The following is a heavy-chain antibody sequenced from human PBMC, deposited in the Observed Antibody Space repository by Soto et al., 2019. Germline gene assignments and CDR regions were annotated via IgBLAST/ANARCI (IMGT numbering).Heavy chain of an antibody. CDR1: GFIFNEYG. V-gene: IGHV3-33*03. CDR3: ARWGCSGSNCNLNQRSFDL. CDR2: IWYDGSNK. J-gene: IGHJ4*02. Sequence: QVHLVESGGGVVQPGGSLRLSCAASGFIFNEYGMHWVRQAPGKGLEWVAVIWYDGSNKYYADSVKGRFTFSRDNSKNTMSLQMNSLRVEDTAVYYCARWGCSGSNCNLNQRSFDLWGQGTLVTVSS. D-gene: IGHD2-15*01.